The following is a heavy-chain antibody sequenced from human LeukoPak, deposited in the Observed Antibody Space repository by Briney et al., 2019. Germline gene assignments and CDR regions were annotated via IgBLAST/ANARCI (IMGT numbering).Heavy chain of an antibody. V-gene: IGHV1-18*01. Sequence: WASVKVSCKASGYTFTSYGINWVRQPPGQGLEWMGWISAYNKRNYAQKFQGRVTMTTDTSTSTAYMELRNLRSDDTAVYYCARVSAPPDYGDYVSENWFDPWGQGTLVTVSS. CDR2: ISAYNKR. CDR3: ARVSAPPDYGDYVSENWFDP. J-gene: IGHJ5*02. D-gene: IGHD4-17*01. CDR1: GYTFTSYG.